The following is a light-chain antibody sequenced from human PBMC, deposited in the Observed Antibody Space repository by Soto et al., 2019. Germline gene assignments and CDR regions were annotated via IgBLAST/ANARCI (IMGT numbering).Light chain of an antibody. J-gene: IGLJ1*01. CDR3: CSFKNIKTVG. CDR2: DVN. CDR1: TSDVGGYNY. Sequence: QSVLTQPASVSGSPGQSITISCTGTTSDVGGYNYVTWYQQYPGQAPKIIIYDVNRRPPGVSDRFSGSKSGNTASLTVSDLQAGDEAHYFCCSFKNIKTVGFGGGTKVTVL. V-gene: IGLV2-14*03.